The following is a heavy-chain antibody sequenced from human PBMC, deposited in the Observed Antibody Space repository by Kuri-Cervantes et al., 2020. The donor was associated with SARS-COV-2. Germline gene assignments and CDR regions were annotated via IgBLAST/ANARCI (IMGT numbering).Heavy chain of an antibody. CDR3: ARRSRPYGDDDAFDI. CDR2: IYPGDSDT. J-gene: IGHJ3*02. CDR1: GYSFTSYW. V-gene: IGHV5-51*01. Sequence: GESLKISCKGSGYSFTSYWIGWVRQMPGKGLEWMGIIYPGDSDTRYSPSFQGQVTISADKSINTAYLQWSSLKASDTAMYYCARRSRPYGDDDAFDIWGQGTTVTVSS. D-gene: IGHD4-17*01.